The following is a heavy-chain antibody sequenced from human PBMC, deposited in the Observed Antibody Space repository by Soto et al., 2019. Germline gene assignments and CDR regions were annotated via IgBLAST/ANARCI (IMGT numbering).Heavy chain of an antibody. Sequence: QVQLQESGPGLVKPSQTLSLTCTVSGGSISSGGYYWSWIRQHPGKGLEWIGYIYYSGSTYYNPCHKSQVTISVDTAKIQFSRKLTSVTDADTAVYYCARDSVYDSGSYGSKYCFDPWFQGTLVTVSS. D-gene: IGHD3-10*01. CDR3: ARDSVYDSGSYGSKYCFDP. V-gene: IGHV4-31*01. CDR2: IYYSGST. J-gene: IGHJ5*02. CDR1: GGSISSGGYY.